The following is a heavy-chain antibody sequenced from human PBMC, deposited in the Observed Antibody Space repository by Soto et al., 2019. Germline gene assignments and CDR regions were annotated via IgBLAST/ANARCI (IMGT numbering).Heavy chain of an antibody. CDR2: NYYSGIT. D-gene: IGHD6-6*01. Sequence: TLSLTCTVSGGSISSGDYYWSLIRQPPGKGLEWIGYNYYSGITYYNPSLKSRVTISLDTSKNQFSLKLSSVTAEDTAVYYCARGSSIAGLYYGMDVWGQGTTVTVSS. CDR3: ARGSSIAGLYYGMDV. CDR1: GGSISSGDYY. J-gene: IGHJ6*02. V-gene: IGHV4-30-4*01.